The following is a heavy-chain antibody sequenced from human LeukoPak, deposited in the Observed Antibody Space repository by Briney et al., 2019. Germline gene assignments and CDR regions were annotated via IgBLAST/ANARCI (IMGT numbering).Heavy chain of an antibody. Sequence: SETLSLTCTVSGGSISSSSYYWGWIRQPPGKGLEWIGSIYYSGSTYYNPSLKSRVTISVDTFKNQFSLKLSSVTAADTAVYYCAKRRGYCSSADCYVTVMEAFGIWGQGTLVTVSS. CDR2: IYYSGST. V-gene: IGHV4-39*07. J-gene: IGHJ3*02. CDR3: AKRRGYCSSADCYVTVMEAFGI. D-gene: IGHD2-2*01. CDR1: GGSISSSSYY.